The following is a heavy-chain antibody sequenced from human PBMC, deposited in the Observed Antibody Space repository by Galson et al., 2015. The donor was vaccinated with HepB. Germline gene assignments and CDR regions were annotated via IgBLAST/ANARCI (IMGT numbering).Heavy chain of an antibody. CDR2: IIPIFGTA. CDR3: ASSTVVTLGPYNY. D-gene: IGHD4-23*01. V-gene: IGHV1-69*13. J-gene: IGHJ4*02. CDR1: GGTFSSYA. Sequence: SVKVSCKASGGTFSSYAISWVRQAPGQGLEWMGGIIPIFGTANYAQKFQGRVTITADESTSTAYMELSSLRSEDTAVYYCASSTVVTLGPYNYWGQGTLVTVSS.